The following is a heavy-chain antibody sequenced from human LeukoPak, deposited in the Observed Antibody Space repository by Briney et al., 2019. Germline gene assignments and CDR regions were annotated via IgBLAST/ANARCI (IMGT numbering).Heavy chain of an antibody. D-gene: IGHD1-26*01. CDR2: IKSKTDGGTT. J-gene: IGHJ4*02. CDR3: TTDEGSGYSGSYYLDY. V-gene: IGHV3-15*01. Sequence: GGSLRLSCAASGFTFSNAWMSWVRQAPGKGLEGVGRIKSKTDGGTTDYAAPVKGRFTISRDDSKNTLYPQMNSLKTEDTAVYYCTTDEGSGYSGSYYLDYWGQGTLVTVSS. CDR1: GFTFSNAW.